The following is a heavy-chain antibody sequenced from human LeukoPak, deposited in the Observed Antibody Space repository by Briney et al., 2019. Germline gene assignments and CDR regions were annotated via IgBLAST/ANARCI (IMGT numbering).Heavy chain of an antibody. CDR2: IYYSGST. V-gene: IGHV4-59*08. CDR3: ARSGYSYGYEWFDP. D-gene: IGHD5-18*01. Sequence: SETLSLTCTVSGGSISSYYWSWTRQPPGKGLEWIGYIYYSGSTYYNPSLKSRVTISVDTSKNQFSLKLSSVTAADTAVYYCARSGYSYGYEWFDPWGQGTLVTVSS. CDR1: GGSISSYY. J-gene: IGHJ5*02.